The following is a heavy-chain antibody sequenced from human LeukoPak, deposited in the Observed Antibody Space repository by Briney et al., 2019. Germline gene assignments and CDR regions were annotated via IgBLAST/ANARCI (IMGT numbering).Heavy chain of an antibody. D-gene: IGHD3-3*01. V-gene: IGHV4-61*02. CDR2: IHSSGFA. CDR1: GESISSGNYY. Sequence: SETLSLTCNVSGESISSGNYYWTWIRQPARKGLEWIGRIHSSGFANYNRSLKSRVTISRDTSKNQLSLKVSSVTAADTAVYFCVSSRVATPPYNYGMDVWGQGTTVVVSS. CDR3: VSSRVATPPYNYGMDV. J-gene: IGHJ6*02.